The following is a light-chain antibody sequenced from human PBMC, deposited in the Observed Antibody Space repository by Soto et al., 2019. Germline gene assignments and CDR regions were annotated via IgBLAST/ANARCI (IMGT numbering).Light chain of an antibody. CDR2: GSS. Sequence: HSPATVAVSAWARESLSFRASQSVSSNLAWYQQKPGQAPRLLIYGSSTRATGIPARFSGSGSGTEFTLTISILQSEDFAVYYCQQYNNWRTVGQGTKVDI. CDR1: QSVSSN. CDR3: QQYNNWRT. V-gene: IGKV3-15*01. J-gene: IGKJ1*01.